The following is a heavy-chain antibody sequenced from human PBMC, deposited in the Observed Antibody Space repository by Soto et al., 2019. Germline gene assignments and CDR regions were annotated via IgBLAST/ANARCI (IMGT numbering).Heavy chain of an antibody. CDR2: IYYSGST. Sequence: QVQLQESGPGLVTPSETLSLTCTVSGGSISSYYWSWIRQPPGKGLEWIGYIYYSGSTNYNPSLKSRVTISVDTSKNQFSLKLSSVTAADTAVYYCARVISNTLDYWGQGTLVTVSS. J-gene: IGHJ4*02. CDR1: GGSISSYY. CDR3: ARVISNTLDY. D-gene: IGHD2-2*02. V-gene: IGHV4-59*01.